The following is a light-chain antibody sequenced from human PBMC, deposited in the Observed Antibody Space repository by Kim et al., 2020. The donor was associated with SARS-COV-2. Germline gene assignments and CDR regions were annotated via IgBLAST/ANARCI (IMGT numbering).Light chain of an antibody. CDR3: SAWDSSLSAWV. J-gene: IGLJ2*01. V-gene: IGLV10-54*01. Sequence: RQTATPTGTGNSNNVGDQGAAWLQQHQGHPPKLLSYRNNNRPSGISERFSASRSGDTASLTITGLQPEDEADYYCSAWDSSLSAWVFGGGTKVTVL. CDR1: SNNVGDQG. CDR2: RNN.